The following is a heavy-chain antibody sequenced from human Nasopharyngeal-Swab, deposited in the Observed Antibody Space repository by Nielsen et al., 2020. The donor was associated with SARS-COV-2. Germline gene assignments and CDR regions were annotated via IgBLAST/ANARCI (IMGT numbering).Heavy chain of an antibody. J-gene: IGHJ4*02. D-gene: IGHD2-15*01. CDR3: ARAGYCSGGSCWGYFDY. CDR1: GFTFSSYA. Sequence: GGSLRLSCAASGFTFSSYAMHWVRQAPGKGLEWVAFIRYDGSNKYYADSVKGRFTISRDNSKNTLYLQMITLRAEDTAVYYCARAGYCSGGSCWGYFDYWGQGTLVTVSS. V-gene: IGHV3-30*02. CDR2: IRYDGSNK.